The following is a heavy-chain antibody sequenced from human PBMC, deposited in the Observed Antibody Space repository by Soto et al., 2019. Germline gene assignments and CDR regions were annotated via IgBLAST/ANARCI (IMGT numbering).Heavy chain of an antibody. V-gene: IGHV4-59*01. CDR3: ARAYGSYALGD. CDR2: IYYSGST. D-gene: IGHD1-26*01. CDR1: GGSISSYY. Sequence: PSETLSLTCTVSGGSISSYYWSWIRRPPGKGLEWIGYIYYSGSTNYNPSLKSRVTISVDTSKNQFSLKLSSVTAADTAVYYCARAYGSYALGDWGQGTLVTVS. J-gene: IGHJ4*02.